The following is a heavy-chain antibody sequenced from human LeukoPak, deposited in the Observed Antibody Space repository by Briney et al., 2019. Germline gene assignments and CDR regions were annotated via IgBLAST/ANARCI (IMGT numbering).Heavy chain of an antibody. D-gene: IGHD2-8*01. CDR2: INSDGSGT. CDR3: ARGEKSWINGFDL. V-gene: IGHV3-74*01. J-gene: IGHJ4*02. CDR1: GFTFSSHW. Sequence: GGSLRLSCAASGFTFSSHWIHWVRQAPGKGLVWVSRINSDGSGTIYADSVKGRFTISRDNAKNTLDLQMNSLRAEDTAVYYCARGEKSWINGFDLWGQGTLVTVSS.